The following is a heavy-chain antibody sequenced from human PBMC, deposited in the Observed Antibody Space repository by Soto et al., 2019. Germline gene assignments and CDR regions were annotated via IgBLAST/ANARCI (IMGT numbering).Heavy chain of an antibody. D-gene: IGHD3-3*02. CDR3: ARDIFGHVDAFDL. CDR2: ISGYSGNS. V-gene: IGHV1-18*01. Sequence: ASVKVSCKASGYIFSSFYINWVRQAPGQGLEWMGWISGYSGNSKYAQKFQGRVTMTTDTSTNTGYMEMRSLTSDDTAVYYCARDIFGHVDAFDLWGQGTMVTVSS. J-gene: IGHJ3*01. CDR1: GYIFSSFY.